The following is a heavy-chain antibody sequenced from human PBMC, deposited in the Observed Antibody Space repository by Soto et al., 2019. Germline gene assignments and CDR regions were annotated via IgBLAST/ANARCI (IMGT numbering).Heavy chain of an antibody. D-gene: IGHD2-21*01. V-gene: IGHV3-11*01. CDR1: GFTFSDYY. CDR2: ISSSGSTI. CDR3: ARRPPEWVIRGWYFDL. J-gene: IGHJ2*01. Sequence: QVQLVESGGGLVKPGGSLRLSCAASGFTFSDYYMSWIRQAPGMGLEWGSYISSSGSTIYYADSVKGRFTISRDNAKNSLYLQMNSLRAEDTAVYYCARRPPEWVIRGWYFDLWGRGTLVTVSS.